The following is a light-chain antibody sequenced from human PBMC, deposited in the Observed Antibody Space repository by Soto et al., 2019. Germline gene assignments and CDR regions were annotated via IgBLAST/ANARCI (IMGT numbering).Light chain of an antibody. Sequence: EIVLIQSPATLSLSPGERATLSCRASQSVGNYLAWYQHKPGQAPRLLISDASNRATGIPARFSGSGSGPEFTLTINSLQSEDFAIYYCQRYNNWPLTFGGGTKVDIK. CDR1: QSVGNY. V-gene: IGKV3-11*01. CDR3: QRYNNWPLT. CDR2: DAS. J-gene: IGKJ4*01.